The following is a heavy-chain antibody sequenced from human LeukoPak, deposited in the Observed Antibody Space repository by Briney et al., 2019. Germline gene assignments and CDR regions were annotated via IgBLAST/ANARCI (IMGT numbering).Heavy chain of an antibody. CDR3: ATLNPDSTYYYYMDV. V-gene: IGHV1-69-2*01. D-gene: IGHD2/OR15-2a*01. CDR1: GCTFTDYY. J-gene: IGHJ6*03. Sequence: ASVKISCKVSGCTFTDYYMHWVQQAPGKGLEWMGLVDPEDGETIYAEKFQGRVTITADTSTDTAYMELSSLRSEDTAVYYCATLNPDSTYYYYMDVWGKGTTVTVSS. CDR2: VDPEDGET.